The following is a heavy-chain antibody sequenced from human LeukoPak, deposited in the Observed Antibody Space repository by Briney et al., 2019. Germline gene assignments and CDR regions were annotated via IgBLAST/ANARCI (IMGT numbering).Heavy chain of an antibody. Sequence: GGSLRLSCAASGFTFSSYAMSWVRQAPGKGLEWVSAISGSGGSAYYADSVKGRFTISRDNSKNTLYLQMNSLRAEDTAVYYCAKADHGDFVRPFDYWGQGTLVTVSS. V-gene: IGHV3-23*01. J-gene: IGHJ4*02. CDR1: GFTFSSYA. CDR2: ISGSGGSA. CDR3: AKADHGDFVRPFDY. D-gene: IGHD4-17*01.